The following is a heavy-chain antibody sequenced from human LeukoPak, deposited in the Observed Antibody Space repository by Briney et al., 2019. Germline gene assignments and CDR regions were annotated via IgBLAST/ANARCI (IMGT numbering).Heavy chain of an antibody. CDR3: ARGRPHGNDY. Sequence: GGSLRLSCAASGFTFSSYWMNWVRQAPEKGLVWVSRIASDGSSTTYADSVKGRFSISRDNAKNTLYLQMNSLRVEDTAVYYCARGRPHGNDYWGQGTLVTVSS. CDR2: IASDGSST. D-gene: IGHD4-23*01. J-gene: IGHJ4*02. CDR1: GFTFSSYW. V-gene: IGHV3-74*01.